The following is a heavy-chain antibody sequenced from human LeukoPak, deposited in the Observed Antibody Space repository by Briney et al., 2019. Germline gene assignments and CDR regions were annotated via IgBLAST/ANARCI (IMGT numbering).Heavy chain of an antibody. CDR2: IRYDGNNK. V-gene: IGHV3-30*02. Sequence: GGSLRLSCGASGFTFSNYGMLWVRQAPGKGLEWVVFIRYDGNNKLYADSMKGRFTISRDNSKNTLYLHINSLRAEDTAVYYCVKDNPLDYWGQGTLVTVSS. J-gene: IGHJ4*02. CDR1: GFTFSNYG. CDR3: VKDNPLDY. D-gene: IGHD1-14*01.